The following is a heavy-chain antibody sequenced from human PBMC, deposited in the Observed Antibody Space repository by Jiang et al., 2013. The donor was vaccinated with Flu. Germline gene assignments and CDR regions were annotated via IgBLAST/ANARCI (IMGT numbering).Heavy chain of an antibody. Sequence: KPSQTLSLTCTVSGGSISSGDYYWSWIRQPPGKSLEWIGYIYYSGSTYYNPSLKSRVTISVDTSKNQFSLKLSSVTAADTAVYYCARDYGDWCAFDIWGQGTMVTVSS. CDR2: IYYSGST. J-gene: IGHJ3*02. CDR1: GGSISSGDYY. V-gene: IGHV4-30-4*01. D-gene: IGHD4-17*01. CDR3: ARDYGDWCAFDI.